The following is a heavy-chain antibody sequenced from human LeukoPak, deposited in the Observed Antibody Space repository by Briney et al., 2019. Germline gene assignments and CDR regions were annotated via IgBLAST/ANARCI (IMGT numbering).Heavy chain of an antibody. V-gene: IGHV1-24*01. Sequence: ASVKVSCKVSGYTLTELSMHWVRQAPGKGLEWMGGFDPEDGETIYAQKFQGRVTMTEDTSTDTAYMELSSLRSEDTAVYYCAGWPMVRGGIRSFDYWGQGTLVTVSS. CDR3: AGWPMVRGGIRSFDY. CDR2: FDPEDGET. CDR1: GYTLTELS. J-gene: IGHJ4*02. D-gene: IGHD3-10*01.